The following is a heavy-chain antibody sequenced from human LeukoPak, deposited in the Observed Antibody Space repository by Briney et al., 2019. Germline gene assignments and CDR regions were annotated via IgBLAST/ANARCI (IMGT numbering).Heavy chain of an antibody. V-gene: IGHV1-24*01. CDR1: GYTLTELS. CDR2: FDPEDGET. Sequence: ASVKDSCKVSGYTLTELSMHRVRQAPGKGLEWMGGFDPEDGETIYAQKFQGRVTMTEDTSTDTAYMELSSLRSEDTAVYYCATVESARYFDWLLLFDYWGQGTLVTVSS. D-gene: IGHD3-9*01. CDR3: ATVESARYFDWLLLFDY. J-gene: IGHJ4*02.